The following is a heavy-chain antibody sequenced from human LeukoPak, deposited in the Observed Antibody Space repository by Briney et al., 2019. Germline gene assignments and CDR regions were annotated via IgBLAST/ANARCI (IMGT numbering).Heavy chain of an antibody. J-gene: IGHJ4*02. CDR3: ARRMGSGSYYFDY. Sequence: GGSLTLSCAAYEFTFSNYGMSWVRQAPGRGLEWVSTLTRSGDATYYADSVKGRFTISRDISNNALYLQMNSLRAEDTAMYYCARRMGSGSYYFDYWGQGTLVTVSS. CDR2: LTRSGDAT. CDR1: EFTFSNYG. D-gene: IGHD6-19*01. V-gene: IGHV3-23*01.